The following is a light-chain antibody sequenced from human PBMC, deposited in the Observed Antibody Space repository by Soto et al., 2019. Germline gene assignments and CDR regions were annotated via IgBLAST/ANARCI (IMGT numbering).Light chain of an antibody. V-gene: IGLV2-11*01. CDR2: DVS. CDR1: STDFGGYNY. Sequence: SALTQPRSVSGSPGQSVTIACTGTSTDFGGYNYVSWYQQHPGKVPKLMLYDVSKRPSGVPDRFSGSKSGNTASLTISGLQAEDEADYYCCSYAGRDTLYVFGSGTKATVL. J-gene: IGLJ1*01. CDR3: CSYAGRDTLYV.